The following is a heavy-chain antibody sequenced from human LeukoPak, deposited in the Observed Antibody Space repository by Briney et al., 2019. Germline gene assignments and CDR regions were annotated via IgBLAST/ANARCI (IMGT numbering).Heavy chain of an antibody. V-gene: IGHV3-53*01. D-gene: IGHD2-2*01. CDR2: IHSGGTT. CDR1: GVSVSSTNW. Sequence: GTLSLTCAVSGVSVSSTNWWTWVRQAPGKGLEWVSIIHSGGTTNYVDSVKGRFTISRDNSRNILYLQMNSLRAEDTAVYYCARDCSSSCSPYYGMDVWGQGTTVTVSS. CDR3: ARDCSSSCSPYYGMDV. J-gene: IGHJ6*02.